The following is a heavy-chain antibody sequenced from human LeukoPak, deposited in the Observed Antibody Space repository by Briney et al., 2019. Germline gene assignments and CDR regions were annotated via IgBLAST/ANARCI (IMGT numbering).Heavy chain of an antibody. D-gene: IGHD3-16*01. CDR3: ATEVWGSRRIDY. Sequence: ASVKVSCKASGYTFTGNAMHWARQAPGQRLEWMGWINAGNGNTKYSKKFQGRVTITRDTSATTVYMELSSLGSEDTAVYYCATEVWGSRRIDYWGQGTLVTVSS. J-gene: IGHJ4*01. CDR2: INAGNGNT. V-gene: IGHV1-3*01. CDR1: GYTFTGNA.